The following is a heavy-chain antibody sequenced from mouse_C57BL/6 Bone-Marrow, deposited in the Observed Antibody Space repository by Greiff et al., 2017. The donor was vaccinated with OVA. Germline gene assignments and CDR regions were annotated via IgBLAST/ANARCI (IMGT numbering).Heavy chain of an antibody. CDR3: ARCGYGLAY. D-gene: IGHD2-10*02. CDR1: GYTFTSYT. CDR2: INPSSGYT. Sequence: VQLQQSGAELARPGASVKMSCKASGYTFTSYTMPWVKQRPGQGLEWIGYINPSSGYTNYNQKFKGKATLTADKSSSTAYMQLSSLTSEDSAVDYCARCGYGLAYWGRGTVVTVTA. V-gene: IGHV1-4*01. J-gene: IGHJ3*01.